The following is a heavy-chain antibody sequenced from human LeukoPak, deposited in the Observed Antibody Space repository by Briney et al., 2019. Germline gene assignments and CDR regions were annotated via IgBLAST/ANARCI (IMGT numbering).Heavy chain of an antibody. Sequence: SGTLSLTCAVSGGSISSSNWWSWVRPPPGKGLEWIGEIYHSGSTNYNPSLKSRVSISVDKSKNQFSLRLSSVTAADTAVYYCARGPIAAPGTCDYWGQGTLVTVSS. D-gene: IGHD6-13*01. CDR1: GGSISSSNW. V-gene: IGHV4-4*02. CDR2: IYHSGST. CDR3: ARGPIAAPGTCDY. J-gene: IGHJ4*02.